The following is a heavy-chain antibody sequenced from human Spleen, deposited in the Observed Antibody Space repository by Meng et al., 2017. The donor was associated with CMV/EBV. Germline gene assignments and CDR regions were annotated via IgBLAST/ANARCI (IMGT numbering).Heavy chain of an antibody. CDR3: ARVLGSYDFTFDP. D-gene: IGHD3-3*01. V-gene: IGHV1-18*01. CDR1: GYNFMSYG. J-gene: IGHJ5*02. CDR2: IAAYNGNT. Sequence: QVHLVQFGLDVKKPGASMKVSCKTSGYNFMSYGITWVRQVPGQGLEWMGWIAAYNGNTNSAQKFQDRITMTTDTSTSTAYMELRGLRSDDTAVYYCARVLGSYDFTFDPWGQGTLVTVSS.